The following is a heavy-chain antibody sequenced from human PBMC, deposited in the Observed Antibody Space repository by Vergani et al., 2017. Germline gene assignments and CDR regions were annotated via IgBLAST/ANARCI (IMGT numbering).Heavy chain of an antibody. D-gene: IGHD3-3*01. CDR1: GDTFSNYA. CDR2: IIPLFGTT. Sequence: QVQLVQSGAEVKKPGSSVKVSCKASGDTFSNYAFSWVRQAPGRGLEWMGGIIPLFGTTSSAQRFQGRVTITADESTSTAYMELSSLRSEDTAVYYCASRDITIFGVVIIRGYYYYGMDVWGQGP. V-gene: IGHV1-69*01. CDR3: ASRDITIFGVVIIRGYYYYGMDV. J-gene: IGHJ6*02.